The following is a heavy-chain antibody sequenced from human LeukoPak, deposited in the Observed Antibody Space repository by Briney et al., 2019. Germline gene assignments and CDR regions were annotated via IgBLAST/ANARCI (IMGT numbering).Heavy chain of an antibody. Sequence: GGSLRLSCAVSGFTFSDHYMDWVRQAPGKGLEWVGRTRNKAKSYTTEYAASVKGRFTISRDDSVNSLYLQMNSLKTEDTAVYYCALWSYYYYGLDVWGQGTTVTVSS. J-gene: IGHJ6*02. D-gene: IGHD5-18*01. V-gene: IGHV3-72*01. CDR2: TRNKAKSYTT. CDR3: ALWSYYYYGLDV. CDR1: GFTFSDHY.